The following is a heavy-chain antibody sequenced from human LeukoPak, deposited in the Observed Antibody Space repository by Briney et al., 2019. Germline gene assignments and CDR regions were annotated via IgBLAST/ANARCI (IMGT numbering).Heavy chain of an antibody. CDR1: GFTFSTYG. Sequence: GGSLRLSCAASGFTFSTYGMHWVRQAPGKGLEWVAFIRSDGTNKYYADSVKGRFTISRDKSKNTLSLQMNSLRAEDTAVYYCARDSSFDFDYWGQGTLVTVSS. V-gene: IGHV3-30*02. CDR3: ARDSSFDFDY. J-gene: IGHJ4*02. CDR2: IRSDGTNK. D-gene: IGHD6-6*01.